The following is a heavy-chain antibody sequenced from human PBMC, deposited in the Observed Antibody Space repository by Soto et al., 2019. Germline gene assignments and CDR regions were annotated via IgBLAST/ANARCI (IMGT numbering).Heavy chain of an antibody. D-gene: IGHD3-22*01. CDR1: GYTFTGYY. CDR2: INPNSGGT. CDR3: ASNYYDSSGYYYRDY. J-gene: IGHJ4*02. Sequence: QVQLVQSGAEVKKPGASVKVSCKASGYTFTGYYMHWVRQAPGQGREWMGWINPNSGGTNYAQKFQGRVTMTRDTSISTAYMELSRLRSDDTAVYYCASNYYDSSGYYYRDYWGQGTLVTVSS. V-gene: IGHV1-2*02.